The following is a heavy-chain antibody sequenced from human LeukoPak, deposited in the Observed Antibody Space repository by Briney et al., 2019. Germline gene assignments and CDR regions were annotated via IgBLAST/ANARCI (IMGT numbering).Heavy chain of an antibody. CDR3: ARGHPSATGYSSGWYFHY. J-gene: IGHJ4*02. V-gene: IGHV1-46*01. CDR2: INPSADNT. CDR1: GYTFTSYY. Sequence: ASVKVSCKASGYTFTSYYIHWVRQAPGQGLEWMGIINPSADNTNYAQKFQGRVTMTRDMSTSTVYMDLSSLTSEDTAVYYCARGHPSATGYSSGWYFHYWGQGTLVTVSS. D-gene: IGHD6-19*01.